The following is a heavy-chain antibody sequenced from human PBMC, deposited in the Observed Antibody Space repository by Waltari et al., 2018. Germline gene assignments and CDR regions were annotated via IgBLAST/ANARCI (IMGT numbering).Heavy chain of an antibody. CDR2: MSTEGSDT. CDR1: GFTFSSHW. D-gene: IGHD4-4*01. CDR3: ARAYSGKKNPKES. Sequence: EVQLVESGGGLVQPGGSLRLSCAASGFTFSSHWMHWVRQAPGKGLVWVTGMSTEGSDTAYADSVRGRFTISRDNAKNTLFLQMNSLRVEDTAVYYCARAYSGKKNPKESWGQGTLVTVSS. V-gene: IGHV3-74*03. J-gene: IGHJ5*02.